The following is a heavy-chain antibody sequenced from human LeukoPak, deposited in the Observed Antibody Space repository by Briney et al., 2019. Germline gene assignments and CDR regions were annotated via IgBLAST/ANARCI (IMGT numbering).Heavy chain of an antibody. D-gene: IGHD4-23*01. J-gene: IGHJ4*02. Sequence: GGSLRLSCAASGFTFDDYAMHWVRQAPGKGLEWVSGISWNSGSIGYADSVKGRFTTSRDNAKNTLYLQMNSLRAEDTAVYHCARSSGVTTVAPFDCWGQGTLVTVSS. V-gene: IGHV3-9*01. CDR1: GFTFDDYA. CDR3: ARSSGVTTVAPFDC. CDR2: ISWNSGSI.